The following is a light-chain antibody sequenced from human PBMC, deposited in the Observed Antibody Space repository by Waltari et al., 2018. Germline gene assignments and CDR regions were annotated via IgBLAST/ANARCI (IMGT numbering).Light chain of an antibody. Sequence: QSALTQPRSVSGSPGQPATISCTGTSSDDGGSNDVSWYHQLPGKAPTVVIYDVSRRPSGVPDRFTGSRSGNTATLTISGLQAEDEADYHCCSYAGTYTWLFGGGTKLTVL. J-gene: IGLJ3*02. CDR3: CSYAGTYTWL. CDR1: SSDDGGSND. CDR2: DVS. V-gene: IGLV2-11*02.